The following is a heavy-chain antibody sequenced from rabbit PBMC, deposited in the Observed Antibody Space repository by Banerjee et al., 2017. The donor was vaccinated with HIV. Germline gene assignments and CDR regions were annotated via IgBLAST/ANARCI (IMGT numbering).Heavy chain of an antibody. CDR2: IDTGSSGFT. V-gene: IGHV1S45*01. CDR3: ARIIGGGYLNFDL. D-gene: IGHD1-1*01. J-gene: IGHJ4*01. Sequence: QEQLVESGGGLVKPEGSLKLSCTASGFSFSNKAVMCWVRQAPGKGLEWIACIDTGSSGFTYFASWAKGRFTCSKTSSTTVTLQMTSLTAADTATYFCARIIGGGYLNFDLWGPGTLVTVS. CDR1: GFSFSNKAV.